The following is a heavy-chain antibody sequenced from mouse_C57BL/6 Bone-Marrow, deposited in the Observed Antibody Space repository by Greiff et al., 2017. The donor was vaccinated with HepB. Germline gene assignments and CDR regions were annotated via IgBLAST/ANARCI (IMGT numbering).Heavy chain of an antibody. J-gene: IGHJ3*01. CDR1: GYTFTNYW. CDR3: ARTGYYGSSFAY. D-gene: IGHD1-1*01. V-gene: IGHV1-63*01. Sequence: VQLQQSGAELVRPGTSVKMSCKASGYTFTNYWIGWAKQMPGHGLEWIGDIYPGGGYTNYNEKFKGKATLTADKSSSTAYMQFSSLTSEDSAIYYCARTGYYGSSFAYWGQGTLVTVSA. CDR2: IYPGGGYT.